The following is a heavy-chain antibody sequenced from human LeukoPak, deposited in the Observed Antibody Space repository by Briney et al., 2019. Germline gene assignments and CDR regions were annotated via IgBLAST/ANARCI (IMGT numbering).Heavy chain of an antibody. CDR1: GYTFTSYD. CDR2: INPNSGNT. V-gene: IGHV1-8*01. CDR3: ARGDRNYYYYGMDV. Sequence: ASVNVSCKASGYTFTSYDMNWVRQATGQGLEWMGWINPNSGNTGYAQKFQGRVTMTRNTSISTAYMELSSLRSEDTAVYYCARGDRNYYYYGMDVWGQGTTVTVSS. J-gene: IGHJ6*02. D-gene: IGHD5/OR15-5a*01.